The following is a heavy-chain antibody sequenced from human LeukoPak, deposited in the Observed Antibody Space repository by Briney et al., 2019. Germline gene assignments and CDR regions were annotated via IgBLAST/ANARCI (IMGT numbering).Heavy chain of an antibody. CDR2: ISGSGGST. CDR1: GFTFSSYA. Sequence: GGSLRLSCAASGFTFSSYAMSWVRQAPGKGLEWVSAISGSGGSTYYADSVKGRFTISRDNSKNTLYLQMNSLRAEDTAVYYCARSTKGRYYLGWFDPWGQGTRVTVSS. V-gene: IGHV3-23*01. J-gene: IGHJ5*02. CDR3: ARSTKGRYYLGWFDP. D-gene: IGHD2/OR15-2a*01.